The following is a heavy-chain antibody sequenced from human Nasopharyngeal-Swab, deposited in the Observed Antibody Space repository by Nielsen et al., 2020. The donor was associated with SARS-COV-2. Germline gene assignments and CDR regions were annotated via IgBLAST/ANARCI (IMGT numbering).Heavy chain of an antibody. J-gene: IGHJ6*02. CDR2: IWYDGSNK. D-gene: IGHD2-15*01. CDR3: ARDVVVVAAFYYYYYGMDV. Sequence: GESLKISCAASGFTFSSYGMHWVRQAPGNGLQWVAVIWYDGSNKYYADSVKGRFTISRDNSKNTLYLQMNSLRAEDTAVYYCARDVVVVAAFYYYYYGMDVWGQGTTVTVSS. V-gene: IGHV3-33*01. CDR1: GFTFSSYG.